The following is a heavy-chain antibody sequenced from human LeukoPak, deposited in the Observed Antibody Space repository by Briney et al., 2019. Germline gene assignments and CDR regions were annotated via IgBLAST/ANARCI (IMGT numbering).Heavy chain of an antibody. CDR1: GXSFTRYC. D-gene: IGHD3-16*01. V-gene: IGHV5-51*01. Sequence: GESLKISFKCSGXSFTRYCIGWVRQMPGKGLEWMGIIYPGDSDTRYSPSFQGQVTISAEKSISTAYLQWSSLKASDTAIYYCAKNTGEGNYFDYWGQGTLVTVSS. J-gene: IGHJ4*02. CDR2: IYPGDSDT. CDR3: AKNTGEGNYFDY.